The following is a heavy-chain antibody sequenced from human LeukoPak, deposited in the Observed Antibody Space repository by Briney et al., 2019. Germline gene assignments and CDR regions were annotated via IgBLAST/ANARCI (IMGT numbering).Heavy chain of an antibody. CDR3: ARVAPNRRYCSGGTCLNSFDY. V-gene: IGHV3-20*04. CDR2: INWNGGST. J-gene: IGHJ4*02. CDR1: GFTFDDYG. D-gene: IGHD2-15*01. Sequence: GGSLRLSCAASGFTFDDYGMSWVRQAPGKGLEWVSGINWNGGSTGYADSVKGRFTISRDNAKNSLYLQMNSLRSDDTAVYYCARVAPNRRYCSGGTCLNSFDYWGQGTLVTVSS.